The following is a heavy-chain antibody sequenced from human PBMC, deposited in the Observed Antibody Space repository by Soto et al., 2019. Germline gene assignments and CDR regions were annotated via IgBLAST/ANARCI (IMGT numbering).Heavy chain of an antibody. V-gene: IGHV4-4*02. CDR1: GDSINNTYW. CDR3: ARFRTGLFETNAPTNSFDV. D-gene: IGHD1-1*01. Sequence: SETLSLTCFVSGDSINNTYWWSWVRQAPEKGLEWIGEIYHTGGRSYMPSLRGRITLSVDTSKNHFSLKLNSVTAADTAVYYCARFRTGLFETNAPTNSFDVWGQGTMVTVSS. J-gene: IGHJ3*01. CDR2: IYHTGGR.